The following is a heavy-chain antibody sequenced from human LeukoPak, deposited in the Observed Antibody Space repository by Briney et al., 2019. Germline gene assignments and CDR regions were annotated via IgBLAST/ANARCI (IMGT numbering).Heavy chain of an antibody. J-gene: IGHJ4*02. CDR1: GVSISSSNSY. CDR2: IYYSGNT. V-gene: IGHV4-39*01. CDR3: ARQTGSGLFILP. D-gene: IGHD3/OR15-3a*01. Sequence: SETLSLTCAVSGVSISSSNSYWGWIRQPPGKGLEWIGSIYYSGNTYYNASLKSQVSISIDTSKNQFSLRLTSVTAADTAVYYCARQTGSGLFILPGGQGTLVTVS.